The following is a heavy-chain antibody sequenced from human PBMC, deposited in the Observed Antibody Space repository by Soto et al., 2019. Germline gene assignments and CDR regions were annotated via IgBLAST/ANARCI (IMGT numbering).Heavy chain of an antibody. CDR3: ARGAGTIFGVADWYYYYGMDV. Sequence: SETLSLTCAVYGGSFSGYHWSWIRQPPGKGLEWIGEINHSGSTNYNPSLKSRVSISVDTSKNQFSLKLSSVTAADTAVYYCARGAGTIFGVADWYYYYGMDVWGQGTTVTVS. V-gene: IGHV4-34*01. D-gene: IGHD3-3*01. J-gene: IGHJ6*02. CDR1: GGSFSGYH. CDR2: INHSGST.